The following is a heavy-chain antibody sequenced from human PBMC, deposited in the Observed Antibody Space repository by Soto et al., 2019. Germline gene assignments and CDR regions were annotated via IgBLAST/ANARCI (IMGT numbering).Heavy chain of an antibody. J-gene: IGHJ5*02. CDR1: GYTFTRYT. V-gene: IGHV1-3*01. D-gene: IGHD2-15*01. Sequence: ASVKVSCKASGYTFTRYTMNCVRQAPGQRLEWMGWINPDNGDTKSSQKFQDRVIITRDTSASTAYMDLSSLRSEDTAVYYCARGIATGQLDPWGQGTLVTVSS. CDR3: ARGIATGQLDP. CDR2: INPDNGDT.